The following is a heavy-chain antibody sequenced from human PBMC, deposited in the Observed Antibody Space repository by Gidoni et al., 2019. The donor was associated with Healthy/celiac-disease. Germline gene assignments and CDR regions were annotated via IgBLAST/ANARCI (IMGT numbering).Heavy chain of an antibody. J-gene: IGHJ4*02. CDR1: GGSFSGYY. D-gene: IGHD2-8*01. V-gene: IGHV4-34*01. Sequence: QVQLQQRGAGPLKPSETLSLTCAVYGGSFSGYYWSWIRQPPGKGLEWIGEINHSGSTNYNPSLKSRVTISVDTSKNQFSLKLSSVTAADTAVYYCARGGFIGRMSYWGQGTLVTVSS. CDR2: INHSGST. CDR3: ARGGFIGRMSY.